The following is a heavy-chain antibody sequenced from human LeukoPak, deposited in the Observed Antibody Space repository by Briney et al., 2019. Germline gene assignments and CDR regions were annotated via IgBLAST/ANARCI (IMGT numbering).Heavy chain of an antibody. CDR1: GLTFSSYA. J-gene: IGHJ4*02. D-gene: IGHD5-12*01. CDR3: AKAVRGYGDFDY. Sequence: GGSLRLSCAASGLTFSSYAMSWVRQAPGKGLEWVSGISGIGGSTYYADFVKGRFTVSRDNSKNTLYLQMNSLRAEDTAVYYCAKAVRGYGDFDYWGQGTLVTVSS. CDR2: ISGIGGST. V-gene: IGHV3-23*01.